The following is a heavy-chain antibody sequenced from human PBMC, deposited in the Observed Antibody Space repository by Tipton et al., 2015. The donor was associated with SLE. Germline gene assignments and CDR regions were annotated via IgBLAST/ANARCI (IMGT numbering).Heavy chain of an antibody. J-gene: IGHJ3*02. D-gene: IGHD6-6*01. CDR3: ARHYSSSVAFDI. Sequence: GLVKPSETLSLTCTVSGGSISSSTYYWGWIRQPPGKGLEWIGNIYYSGTTYYNPSLKSRVTISVDTSKNQFSLKLSSVTAADTALYYCARHYSSSVAFDIWGQGTMVTVSS. V-gene: IGHV4-39*01. CDR2: IYYSGTT. CDR1: GGSISSSTYY.